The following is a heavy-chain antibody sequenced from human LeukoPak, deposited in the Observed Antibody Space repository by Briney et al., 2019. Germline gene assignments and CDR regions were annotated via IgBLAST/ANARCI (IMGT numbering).Heavy chain of an antibody. CDR2: IKEDGSEK. CDR3: ARVYCSGGSCYKSNWFDT. Sequence: GGSLRLSCAASGFTFSSYWMSWVRQAPGKGLEWVANIKEDGSEKYYVDSVKGRFTISRDNPKNSLYPQMNSLRAEDTAVYYCARVYCSGGSCYKSNWFDTWGQGTLVTVSS. D-gene: IGHD2-15*01. V-gene: IGHV3-7*05. J-gene: IGHJ5*02. CDR1: GFTFSSYW.